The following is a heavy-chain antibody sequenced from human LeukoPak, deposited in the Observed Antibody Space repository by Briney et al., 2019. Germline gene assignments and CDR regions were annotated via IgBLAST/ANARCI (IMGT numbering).Heavy chain of an antibody. Sequence: GGSLRLSCAASGFTFSSYAMSWVRQAPRKGLEWVSAISGSGGSTYYADSVKGRFTISRDNSKNTLYLQMNSLRAEDTAVYYCAKAGYDFWSGYFTAYWFDPWGRGTLVTVSS. V-gene: IGHV3-23*01. CDR1: GFTFSSYA. D-gene: IGHD3-3*01. J-gene: IGHJ5*02. CDR2: ISGSGGST. CDR3: AKAGYDFWSGYFTAYWFDP.